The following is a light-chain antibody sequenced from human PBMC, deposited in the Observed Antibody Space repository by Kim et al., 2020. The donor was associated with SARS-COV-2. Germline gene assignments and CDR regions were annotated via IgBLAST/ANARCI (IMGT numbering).Light chain of an antibody. CDR3: QEDNNWPRA. CDR2: GAS. Sequence: EIVMTQSPATLSVSPGERATLSCRASQSVSNNLAWYQQKPGQAPRLLIYGASTRATNIPARFSGSGYGTEFTLTISSLQSADFAVYYCQEDNNWPRAFGQGTKMEI. CDR1: QSVSNN. V-gene: IGKV3-15*01. J-gene: IGKJ1*01.